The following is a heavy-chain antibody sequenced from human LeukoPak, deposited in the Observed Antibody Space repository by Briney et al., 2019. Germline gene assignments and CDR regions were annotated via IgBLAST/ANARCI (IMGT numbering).Heavy chain of an antibody. CDR2: IYYSEST. D-gene: IGHD3-10*01. CDR3: ARHVYRAPYYYGSGTLWFDP. V-gene: IGHV4-59*08. CDR1: GGSISSYY. Sequence: SETLSLTCTVSGGSISSYYWSWIRQPPGKGLEWIGYIYYSESTNYNPSLKSRVTISVDTSKNQFSLKLSSVTAADTAVYYCARHVYRAPYYYGSGTLWFDPWGQGTLVTVSS. J-gene: IGHJ5*02.